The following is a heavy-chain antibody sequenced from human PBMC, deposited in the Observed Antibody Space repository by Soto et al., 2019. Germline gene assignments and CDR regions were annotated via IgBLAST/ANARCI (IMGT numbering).Heavy chain of an antibody. CDR2: IIPIFGTA. V-gene: IGHV1-69*13. CDR1: GGTFSSYA. CDR3: ASPQPLRFLEWLQLGSYYYYGMDV. D-gene: IGHD3-3*01. Sequence: GASVKVSCKASGGTFSSYAISWVRQAPGQGLEWMGRIIPIFGTANYAQKFQGRVTITADESTSTAYMELSSLRSEDTAVYYCASPQPLRFLEWLQLGSYYYYGMDVWGQGTTVTVSS. J-gene: IGHJ6*02.